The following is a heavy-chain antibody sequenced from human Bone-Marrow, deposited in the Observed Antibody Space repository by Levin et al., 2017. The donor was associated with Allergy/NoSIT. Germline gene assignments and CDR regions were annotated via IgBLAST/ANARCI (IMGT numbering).Heavy chain of an antibody. CDR2: ISSRSTNI. J-gene: IGHJ3*02. V-gene: IGHV3-11*01. D-gene: IGHD6-19*01. CDR3: ARGLGSEHDAFEI. CDR1: GFLFSDYY. Sequence: GESLKISCAASGFLFSDYYMGWIRQAPGKGPEWVSYISSRSTNIYYAGSVKGRVTISRDNAKSSLSLQMNSLRADDTAVYYCARGLGSEHDAFEIWGQGTMVTVSS.